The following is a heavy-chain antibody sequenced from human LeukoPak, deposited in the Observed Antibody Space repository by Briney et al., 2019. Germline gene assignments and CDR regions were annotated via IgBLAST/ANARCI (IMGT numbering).Heavy chain of an antibody. V-gene: IGHV4-31*03. CDR2: TYYSGST. CDR1: GGSISSGGYY. CDR3: ARYVNYGSDRYFDN. Sequence: SETLSLTCTVSGGSISSGGYYWTWIRQHPGKGLEWIGYTYYSGSTYYKPSLKSRVTISIDTSKNQFSLKLSSVTAADTAVYYCARYVNYGSDRYFDNWGQGTLITVSS. D-gene: IGHD3-10*01. J-gene: IGHJ4*02.